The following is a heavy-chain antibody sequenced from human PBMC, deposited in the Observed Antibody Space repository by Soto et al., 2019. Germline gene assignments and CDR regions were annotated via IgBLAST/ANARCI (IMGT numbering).Heavy chain of an antibody. D-gene: IGHD2-2*01. CDR1: GYTFTSYG. J-gene: IGHJ6*02. CDR3: ARDRSCSSTSCYVYYYGMDV. CDR2: ISAYNGNT. V-gene: IGHV1-18*04. Sequence: QVQLVQSGAEVKKPGASVKVSCKASGYTFTSYGISWVRQAPGQGLEWMGWISAYNGNTNYAQKLQGRVTMTTDTSTSTAYMELRSLRSDDTAVYYCARDRSCSSTSCYVYYYGMDVWGQGTTVTVSS.